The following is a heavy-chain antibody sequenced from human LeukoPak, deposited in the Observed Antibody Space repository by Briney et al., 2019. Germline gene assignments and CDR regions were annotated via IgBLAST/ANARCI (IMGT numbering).Heavy chain of an antibody. CDR3: ARADDSSGYYDYDY. CDR2: ISSSSSYI. CDR1: GFTFSSYS. V-gene: IGHV3-21*01. Sequence: GGSLRLSCAASGFTFSSYSMNWVRQAPGKGLEWVSSISSSSSYIYYAGSVKGRFTISRDNAKNSLYLQMNSLRAEDTAVYYCARADDSSGYYDYDYWGQGTLVTVSS. D-gene: IGHD3-22*01. J-gene: IGHJ4*02.